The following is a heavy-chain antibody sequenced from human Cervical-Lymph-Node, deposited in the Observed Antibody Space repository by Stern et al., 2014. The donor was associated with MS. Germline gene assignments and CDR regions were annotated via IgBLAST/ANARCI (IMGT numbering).Heavy chain of an antibody. CDR1: GFTFEDYA. CDR3: ARKIPDYYYYAMDV. J-gene: IGHJ6*02. CDR2: IWYDGSQK. Sequence: VQLVESGGGVVQPGGSQRLSCTASGFTFEDYAMEWVRQVPGKGLEWVAMIWYDGSQKYYGDSVRCRFSFSRDNSRNTLYLQMKSLSLEDTAVYYCARKIPDYYYYAMDVWGQGTTVTVSS. D-gene: IGHD2-2*02. V-gene: IGHV3-33*01.